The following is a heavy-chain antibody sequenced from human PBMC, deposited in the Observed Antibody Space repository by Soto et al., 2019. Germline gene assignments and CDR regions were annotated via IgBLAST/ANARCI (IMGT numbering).Heavy chain of an antibody. CDR1: GYTFTSYG. Sequence: ASVKVSCKASGYTFTSYGISWVRQAPGQGLEWMGWISAYNGNTNYAQKLQGRVTMTTDTSTSTAYMELRSLRSDDTAVYYCARDIGDDWNDAYFGYWGQGTLVTVSS. D-gene: IGHD1-1*01. CDR3: ARDIGDDWNDAYFGY. J-gene: IGHJ4*02. V-gene: IGHV1-18*01. CDR2: ISAYNGNT.